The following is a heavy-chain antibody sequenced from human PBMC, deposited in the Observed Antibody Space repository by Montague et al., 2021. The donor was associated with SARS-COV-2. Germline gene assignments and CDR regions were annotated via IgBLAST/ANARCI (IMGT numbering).Heavy chain of an antibody. V-gene: IGHV3-23*01. CDR3: AKQPGAGAVVYWYFDL. D-gene: IGHD6-19*01. CDR2: IFGSGAGT. Sequence: SLRLSCAASGFAFNNFAMTWVRQPPGKGLEWVSRIFGSGAGTYYADSVKGRFTISRDNSRNTVYLQMNSLRSEDTAKYYCAKQPGAGAVVYWYFDLWGRGTVVSVSS. J-gene: IGHJ2*01. CDR1: GFAFNNFA.